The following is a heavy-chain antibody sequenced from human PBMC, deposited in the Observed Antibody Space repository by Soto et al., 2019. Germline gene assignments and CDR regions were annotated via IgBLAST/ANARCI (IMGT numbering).Heavy chain of an antibody. D-gene: IGHD2-15*01. CDR2: IIPMYGTV. Sequence: VKVSCKASGGTFSSYVISWVRQAPGQGPEWMGGIIPMYGTVNYSQKFQDRVTIIADTSTSTAYMELSSLRSEDTAVYYCARDLGGCSGGSCCYNWFDPWGQGTLVTVSS. J-gene: IGHJ5*02. CDR3: ARDLGGCSGGSCCYNWFDP. V-gene: IGHV1-69*06. CDR1: GGTFSSYV.